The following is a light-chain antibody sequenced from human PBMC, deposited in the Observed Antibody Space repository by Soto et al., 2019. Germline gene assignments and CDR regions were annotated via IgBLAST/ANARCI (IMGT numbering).Light chain of an antibody. V-gene: IGKV3-15*01. J-gene: IGKJ2*01. CDR2: GAY. CDR3: QQYTNWPYT. Sequence: EIVMTQSPATLSVSPGERASLSCRASQSVGSNLAWYQQTAGQAPRLLIYGAYTRPTGIPARFSGSGSGTEFTLTISSLQSEDFAVYSCQQYTNWPYTFGQGTKLEIK. CDR1: QSVGSN.